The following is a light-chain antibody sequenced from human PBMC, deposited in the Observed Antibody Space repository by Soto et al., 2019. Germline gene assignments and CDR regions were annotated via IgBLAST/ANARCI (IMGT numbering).Light chain of an antibody. CDR2: DVN. CDR1: SSDIGAYNF. CDR3: TSCTTSTTII. Sequence: QSALTQPASVSGSPGQSITISCTGTSSDIGAYNFVSWYQQHPGKAPKLMLYDVNIRPSGVSNRFSGSKSGNTASLTISGLQAEDEADYYCTSCTTSTTIIFGGGTKVTVL. V-gene: IGLV2-14*03. J-gene: IGLJ2*01.